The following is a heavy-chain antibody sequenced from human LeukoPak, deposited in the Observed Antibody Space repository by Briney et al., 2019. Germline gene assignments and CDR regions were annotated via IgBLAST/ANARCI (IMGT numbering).Heavy chain of an antibody. CDR2: ISYDGSNK. D-gene: IGHD4-17*01. V-gene: IGHV3-30*03. J-gene: IGHJ3*02. CDR3: ARDPNGDYIGAFDM. Sequence: GGSLRLSCAASGFTFSSYGMHWVRQAPGKGLEWVAVISYDGSNKYYADSVKGRFTISRDNSKNTLYLQMQSLRVEDTAVYFCARDPNGDYIGAFDMWGQGTVVTVSS. CDR1: GFTFSSYG.